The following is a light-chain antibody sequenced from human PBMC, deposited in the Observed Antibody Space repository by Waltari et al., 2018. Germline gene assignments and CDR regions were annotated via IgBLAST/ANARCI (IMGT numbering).Light chain of an antibody. CDR3: QQYYTTPLT. CDR2: WAS. CDR1: QSVLYTSDNDNY. V-gene: IGKV4-1*01. Sequence: DIVMTQSPDSLAVSLGERATINCRSSQSVLYTSDNDNYLAWYQQKPGQTPKLLIYWASTRASGVPDRFSGSGSGTDFTLTISSLQAADVAVYYCQQYYTTPLTFGQGTRVEI. J-gene: IGKJ1*01.